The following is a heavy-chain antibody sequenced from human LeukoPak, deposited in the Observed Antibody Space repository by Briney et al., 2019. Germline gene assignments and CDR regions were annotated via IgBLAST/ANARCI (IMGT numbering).Heavy chain of an antibody. CDR2: INAGNGNT. Sequence: ASVKVSCKASGYTFTSYAMHWVRQAPGQRLEWMGWINAGNGNTKYSQKFQGRVTITRDTSASTAYMELSSLRSEDTAVYYCARTVGLLWFGEPFDYWGQGTLVTVSS. D-gene: IGHD3-10*01. CDR3: ARTVGLLWFGEPFDY. V-gene: IGHV1-3*01. CDR1: GYTFTSYA. J-gene: IGHJ4*02.